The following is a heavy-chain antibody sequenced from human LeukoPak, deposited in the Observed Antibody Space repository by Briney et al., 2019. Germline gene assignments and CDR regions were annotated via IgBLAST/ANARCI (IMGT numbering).Heavy chain of an antibody. Sequence: SETLSLTCAVYGGSFSGYYWSWIRQPPGKGLEWIGEINHSGSTNYNPSLKSRVTISVDTSKNQFSLKLSSVTAADTAVYYCAREARGWFGVDYWGQGTLVTVSS. CDR3: AREARGWFGVDY. V-gene: IGHV4-34*01. CDR2: INHSGST. CDR1: GGSFSGYY. J-gene: IGHJ4*02. D-gene: IGHD3-10*01.